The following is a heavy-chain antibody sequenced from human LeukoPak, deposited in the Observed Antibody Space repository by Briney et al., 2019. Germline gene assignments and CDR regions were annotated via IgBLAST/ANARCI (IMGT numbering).Heavy chain of an antibody. CDR1: GFTFNDYY. V-gene: IGHV3-11*04. D-gene: IGHD3-10*02. CDR2: ITSNGNTI. J-gene: IGHJ6*04. CDR3: AELGITMIGGV. Sequence: PGGSLRLSCAASGFTFNDYYMSWIRRAPGKGLEWVSYITSNGNTIYYADSVKGRFTISRDNAKNSLYLQMNSLRAEDTAVYYCAELGITMIGGVWGKGTTVTISS.